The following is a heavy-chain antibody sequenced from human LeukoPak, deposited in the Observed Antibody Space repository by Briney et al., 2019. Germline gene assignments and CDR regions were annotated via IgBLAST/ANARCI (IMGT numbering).Heavy chain of an antibody. Sequence: SETLSLTCTVSGGSISSGSYYWSWIRQPAGKGLEWIGRIYTSGSTNYNPSLKSRVTISLDTSNNQFSLKLTSVTAAGTAVYYCARSPLVRFDYWGRGTLVTVSS. CDR1: GGSISSGSYY. J-gene: IGHJ4*02. V-gene: IGHV4-61*02. CDR2: IYTSGST. CDR3: ARSPLVRFDY.